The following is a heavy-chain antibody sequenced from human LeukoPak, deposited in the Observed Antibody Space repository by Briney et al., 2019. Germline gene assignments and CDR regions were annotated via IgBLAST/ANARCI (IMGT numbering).Heavy chain of an antibody. CDR3: ARKQAIGYAPLDY. Sequence: PGGSLGLSCAPSGFTFSSYAMSWVRQAPGKGLEWVSTISDSGTTTFYADSVKGRFTISRDSSKNTLYLQMNSLRAEDTAVYYRARKQAIGYAPLDYWGQGTLVTVSS. CDR2: ISDSGTTT. V-gene: IGHV3-23*01. D-gene: IGHD3-16*01. J-gene: IGHJ4*02. CDR1: GFTFSSYA.